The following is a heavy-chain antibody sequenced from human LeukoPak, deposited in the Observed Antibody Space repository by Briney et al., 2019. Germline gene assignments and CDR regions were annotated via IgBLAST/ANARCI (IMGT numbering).Heavy chain of an antibody. D-gene: IGHD3-10*01. CDR2: FDPEDGET. J-gene: IGHJ4*02. CDR3: ATDLINRREVRGVRHC. Sequence: ASVKVSCKVSGYTLTELSMHWVRQAPGKGLEWMGGFDPEDGETIYAQKFQGRVTMTEDTSTDTAYMELSSLRSEDTAVYYCATDLINRREVRGVRHCWGQGTLVTVSS. CDR1: GYTLTELS. V-gene: IGHV1-24*01.